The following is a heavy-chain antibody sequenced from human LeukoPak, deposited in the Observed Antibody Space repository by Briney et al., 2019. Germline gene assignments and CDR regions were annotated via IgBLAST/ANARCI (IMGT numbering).Heavy chain of an antibody. CDR2: INHSGST. V-gene: IGHV4-34*01. CDR1: GGSFSGYY. Sequence: SETLSLTCAVYGGSFSGYYWSWIRQPPGKGLEWIGEINHSGSTNYNPSLKSRVTISVDTSKDQFSLKLSSVTAADTAVYYCARVQELDDAFDIWGQGTMFTVSS. J-gene: IGHJ3*02. D-gene: IGHD1-26*01. CDR3: ARVQELDDAFDI.